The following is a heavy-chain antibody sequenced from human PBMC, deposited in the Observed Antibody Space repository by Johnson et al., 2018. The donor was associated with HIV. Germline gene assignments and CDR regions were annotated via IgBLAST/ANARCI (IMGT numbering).Heavy chain of an antibody. Sequence: QMQLVESGGGVVQPGRSLRLSCAASGFTFSSYGMHWARQAPGKGLEWVAVISYDGSNKYYADSVKGRFTISRDNFKNTLYLQMNSLRDEDTAVYCCARPYILLQLVSAFDIWGQGTMVTVSS. CDR1: GFTFSSYG. CDR3: ARPYILLQLVSAFDI. V-gene: IGHV3-30*03. D-gene: IGHD6-6*01. CDR2: ISYDGSNK. J-gene: IGHJ3*02.